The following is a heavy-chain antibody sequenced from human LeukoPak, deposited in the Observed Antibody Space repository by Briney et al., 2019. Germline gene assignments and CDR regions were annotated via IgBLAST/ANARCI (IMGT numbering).Heavy chain of an antibody. Sequence: PGGSLRLSCAASGFTFSSYAMSWVRQAPGKGLECISGFSGSGGSTYYAGSVRGRFTISRDSSKNTLYLQMNNLRTEDAAIYYCAKAPVTSCRGAFCYPLDSWGQGTLVTVSS. CDR1: GFTFSSYA. D-gene: IGHD2-15*01. V-gene: IGHV3-23*01. CDR2: FSGSGGST. J-gene: IGHJ4*02. CDR3: AKAPVTSCRGAFCYPLDS.